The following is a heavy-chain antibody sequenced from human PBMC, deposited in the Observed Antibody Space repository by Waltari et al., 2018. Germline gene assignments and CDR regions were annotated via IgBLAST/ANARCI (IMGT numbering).Heavy chain of an antibody. CDR2: IYYSGTS. D-gene: IGHD5-12*01. Sequence: QLQLQESGPGLVKPSETLSLTCTVSGGSISSSSYYWGWIRQPPGKGLEWIGSIYYSGTSYYNPSLKSRVTISVDTSKNQFSRKLSSVTATDTAVYYCARHEGDGYPPMGYWGQGTLVTVSS. J-gene: IGHJ4*02. CDR1: GGSISSSSYY. V-gene: IGHV4-39*01. CDR3: ARHEGDGYPPMGY.